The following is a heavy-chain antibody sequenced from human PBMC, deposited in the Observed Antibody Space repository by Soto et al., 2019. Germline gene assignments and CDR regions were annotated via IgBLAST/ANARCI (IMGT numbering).Heavy chain of an antibody. D-gene: IGHD6-13*01. V-gene: IGHV4-30-4*01. CDR1: GDSISSGDYY. J-gene: IGHJ4*02. CDR2: IYYSGNT. Sequence: PSETLSLTCTVSGDSISSGDYYWSWIRQPPGKGLEWIGCIYYSGNTYYNPSLKRRFSISVDTSKNQFSLQLSSVTVADTAVYYCARDFKRNSSPPGPIEYWGLGTLVNVSS. CDR3: ARDFKRNSSPPGPIEY.